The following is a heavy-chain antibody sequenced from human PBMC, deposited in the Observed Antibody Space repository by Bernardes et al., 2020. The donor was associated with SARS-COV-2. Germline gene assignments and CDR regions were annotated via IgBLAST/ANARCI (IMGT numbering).Heavy chain of an antibody. D-gene: IGHD1-26*01. J-gene: IGHJ4*02. CDR1: GFTFSSYA. CDR2: ISYDGSNK. CDR3: ARDSWELGNFDY. V-gene: IGHV3-30-3*01. Sequence: GGSLRLSRAASGFTFSSYAMHWVRQAPGKGLEWVAVISYDGSNKYYADSVKGRFTISRDNSKNTLYLQMNSLRAEDTAVYYCARDSWELGNFDYWGQGTLVTVSS.